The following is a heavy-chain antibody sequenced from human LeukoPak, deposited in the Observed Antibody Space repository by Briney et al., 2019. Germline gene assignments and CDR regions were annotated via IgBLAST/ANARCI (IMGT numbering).Heavy chain of an antibody. Sequence: SVKVSCKASGGTFSSYAISWVRQAPGQGREWMGGIIPIFGTANYAQKFQGRVTITTDESTSTAYMELSSLRSEDTAVYYCARAAVYSGYVRGAFDIWGQGTMVTVSS. J-gene: IGHJ3*02. CDR3: ARAAVYSGYVRGAFDI. D-gene: IGHD5-12*01. V-gene: IGHV1-69*05. CDR1: GGTFSSYA. CDR2: IIPIFGTA.